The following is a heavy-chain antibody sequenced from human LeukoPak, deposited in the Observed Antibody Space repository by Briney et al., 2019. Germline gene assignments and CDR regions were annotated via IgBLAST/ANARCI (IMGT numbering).Heavy chain of an antibody. Sequence: SETLSLTCTVSGGSISSGGYYWSWIRQHPGKGLEWIGYIYYSGSTYYNPSLKSRVTISVDTSKNQFSLKLSSVTAADTAVYYCARVGRAMYYYGLGFDYWGQGTLVTVSS. J-gene: IGHJ4*02. CDR3: ARVGRAMYYYGLGFDY. CDR1: GGSISSGGYY. V-gene: IGHV4-31*03. CDR2: IYYSGST. D-gene: IGHD3-10*01.